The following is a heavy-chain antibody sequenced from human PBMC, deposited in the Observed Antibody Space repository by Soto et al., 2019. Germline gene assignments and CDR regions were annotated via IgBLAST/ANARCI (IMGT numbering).Heavy chain of an antibody. J-gene: IGHJ4*02. CDR3: ARDYVAHPVAAVRFDY. V-gene: IGHV3-30-3*01. CDR2: ISYDGDNK. CDR1: GFSFSAHA. D-gene: IGHD6-19*01. Sequence: DLVESGGGVVEPGRSLRLSCVASGFSFSAHALHWVRQAPGKGLEWVSLISYDGDNKYYAESVKGRFTISRDNSKNSVYLQMDRLRVEDTALYYCARDYVAHPVAAVRFDYWGQGALVTVSS.